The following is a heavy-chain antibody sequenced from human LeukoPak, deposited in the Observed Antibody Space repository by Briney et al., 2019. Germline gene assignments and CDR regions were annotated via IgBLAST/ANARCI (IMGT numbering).Heavy chain of an antibody. CDR2: IKTDGGEK. CDR1: GFIFPNYW. V-gene: IGHV3-7*01. J-gene: IGHJ3*02. Sequence: PGGSLRLSCVASGFIFPNYWMTWVRQAPGKGLEWVANIKTDGGEKYYVDSVKGRFTISRDNSKNTLYLQMNSLRAEDTAVYYCVKDHDWGAFHIWGQGTMVTVSS. CDR3: VKDHDWGAFHI. D-gene: IGHD7-27*01.